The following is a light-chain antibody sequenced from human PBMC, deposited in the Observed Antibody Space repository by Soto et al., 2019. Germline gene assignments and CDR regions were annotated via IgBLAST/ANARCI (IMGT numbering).Light chain of an antibody. CDR3: NSYTSASFYV. CDR2: EVT. CDR1: TSDIAGYNY. V-gene: IGLV2-14*01. Sequence: QSALAQPASVSGSPGQSITISCTGTTSDIAGYNYVSWYQQHPGKVPKLLIYEVTSRASGVSHRFSGSKSGNTAALTISGLQAEDEAEYYCNSYTSASFYVFGTGTKSPS. J-gene: IGLJ1*01.